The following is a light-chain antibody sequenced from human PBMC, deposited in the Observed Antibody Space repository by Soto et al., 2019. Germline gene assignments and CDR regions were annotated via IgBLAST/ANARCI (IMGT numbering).Light chain of an antibody. Sequence: QSALTQPASVSGSPGQSITISCTGTSSYVGGYNYVSWYQQHPGKAPKLMIYDVSNRPSGVSNRFSGSKSGNTASLTISGLQAEDEADYYCSSYTSSSTIVVFGTGTKLTVL. V-gene: IGLV2-14*01. J-gene: IGLJ1*01. CDR1: SSYVGGYNY. CDR2: DVS. CDR3: SSYTSSSTIVV.